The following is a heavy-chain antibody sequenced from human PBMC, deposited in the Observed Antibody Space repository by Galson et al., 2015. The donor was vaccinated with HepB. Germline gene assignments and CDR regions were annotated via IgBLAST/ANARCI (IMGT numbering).Heavy chain of an antibody. CDR3: ARVPDTYCGGDCPRPLDY. V-gene: IGHV3-30-3*01. CDR2: ISYDGSNK. Sequence: SLRLSCAASGFTFSSYAMHWVRQAPGKGLEWVAVISYDGSNKYYADSVKGRFTISRDNSKNTLYLQMNSLRAEDTAVYYCARVPDTYCGGDCPRPLDYWVQGTLVTVSS. CDR1: GFTFSSYA. J-gene: IGHJ4*02. D-gene: IGHD2-21*02.